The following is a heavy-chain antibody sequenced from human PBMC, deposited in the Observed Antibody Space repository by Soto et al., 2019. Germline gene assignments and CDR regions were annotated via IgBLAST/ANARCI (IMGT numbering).Heavy chain of an antibody. Sequence: QVQLVESGGGVVQPGRSLRLSCAASGFPFTSYGMHWVREGPDKGLEWLAIISYDGSDKDYADSVKGRFTISRDNSKNTMYLQMNSLRPEDTALYYCVGGQYYFDYRGQGTLVIVSS. CDR3: VGGQYYFDY. D-gene: IGHD3-10*01. V-gene: IGHV3-30*03. J-gene: IGHJ4*02. CDR2: ISYDGSDK. CDR1: GFPFTSYG.